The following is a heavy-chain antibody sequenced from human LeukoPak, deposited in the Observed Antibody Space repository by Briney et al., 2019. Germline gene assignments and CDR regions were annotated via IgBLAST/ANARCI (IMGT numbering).Heavy chain of an antibody. CDR3: ARDEGRYSSSWYSPGANDY. Sequence: PGGSLRLSCAASGFTFSSYSMNWVRQAPGKGLEWVSSISSSSSYIYYADSVKGRFTISRDNAKNSLYLQMNSLRAEDTAVYYCARDEGRYSSSWYSPGANDYWGQGTLVTVSS. D-gene: IGHD6-13*01. CDR1: GFTFSSYS. CDR2: ISSSSSYI. J-gene: IGHJ4*02. V-gene: IGHV3-21*01.